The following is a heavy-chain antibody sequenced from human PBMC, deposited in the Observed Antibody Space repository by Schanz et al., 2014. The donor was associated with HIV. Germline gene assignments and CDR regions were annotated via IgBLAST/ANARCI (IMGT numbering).Heavy chain of an antibody. V-gene: IGHV3-33*01. CDR2: IWYDGSNK. J-gene: IGHJ4*02. D-gene: IGHD2-15*01. CDR3: ARGGIWEWDQPDFDY. Sequence: QVQLVESGGGVVQPGRSLRLSCAASGFTFSTYGMHWVRQAPVKGLEWVAVIWYDGSNKYYADSVKGRFTISRDNSKNTLYLQMNSLRAEDTAVYYCARGGIWEWDQPDFDYWGQGTLVTVSS. CDR1: GFTFSTYG.